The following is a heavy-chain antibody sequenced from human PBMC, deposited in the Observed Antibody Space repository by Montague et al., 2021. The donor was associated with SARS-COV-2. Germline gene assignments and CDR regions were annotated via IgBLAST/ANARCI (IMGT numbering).Heavy chain of an antibody. V-gene: IGHV1-58*01. D-gene: IGHD1-20*01. J-gene: IGHJ3*02. CDR1: GFTFTSSA. CDR2: IVVGSGNT. Sequence: SVKVSCKAPGFTFTSSAVQWVRQARGQRLEWIGWIVVGSGNTNYAQKFQERVTITGDMSTSTAYMELSSLRSEDTAVYYCAALTGTTGPRIWGQGTMVTVSS. CDR3: AALTGTTGPRI.